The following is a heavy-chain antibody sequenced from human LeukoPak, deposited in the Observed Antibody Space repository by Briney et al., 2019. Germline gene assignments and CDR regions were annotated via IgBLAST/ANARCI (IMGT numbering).Heavy chain of an antibody. J-gene: IGHJ6*03. V-gene: IGHV3-48*01. CDR1: GFTFSSYS. D-gene: IGHD2-15*01. CDR2: ISSSSSTI. Sequence: PGGSLRLSCAASGFTFSSYSMNWVRQAPGKGLEWVSYISSSSSTIYYADSVKGRFTISRDNAKNSLYLQMNSLRAEDTAVYYCASTLPNGYYYYYYYMDVWGKGTTVTLSS. CDR3: ASTLPNGYYYYYYYMDV.